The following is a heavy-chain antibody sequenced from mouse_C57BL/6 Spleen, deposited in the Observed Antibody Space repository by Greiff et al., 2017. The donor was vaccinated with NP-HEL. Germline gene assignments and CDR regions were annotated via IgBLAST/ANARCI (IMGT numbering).Heavy chain of an antibody. CDR3: ARSNDGYEAWFAY. J-gene: IGHJ3*01. V-gene: IGHV1-7*01. CDR1: GYTFTSYW. D-gene: IGHD2-3*01. CDR2: INPSSGYT. Sequence: VQLQESGAELAKPGASVKLSCKASGYTFTSYWMHWVKQRPGQGLAWIGYINPSSGYTKYNQKFKDKATLTADKSSSTAYMQLSSLTYEDSAVYYCARSNDGYEAWFAYWGQGTLVTVSA.